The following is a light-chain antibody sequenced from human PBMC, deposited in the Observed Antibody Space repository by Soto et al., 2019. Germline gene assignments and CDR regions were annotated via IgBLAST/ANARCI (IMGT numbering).Light chain of an antibody. J-gene: IGKJ1*01. CDR2: DAS. CDR1: QSISSW. V-gene: IGKV1-5*01. Sequence: DIQMTQSPSTLSASVGDRVTITCRASQSISSWLAWYQQKPGKAPKLLIFDASSLESGVPSRFSGSRSGTEFTLTISRLQPDDFATYYCQHYNSYLATFGQGTKVEIK. CDR3: QHYNSYLAT.